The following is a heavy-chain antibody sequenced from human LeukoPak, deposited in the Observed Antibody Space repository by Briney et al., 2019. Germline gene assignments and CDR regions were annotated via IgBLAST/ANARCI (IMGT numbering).Heavy chain of an antibody. V-gene: IGHV3-21*01. Sequence: GGSLRLSCAASGFTFSSYSMNWVRQAPGKGLEWVSSISSSSSYIYYADSVKGRFTISRDNAKNSLYLQMNSLRAEDTAVYYCARAGIAASGKGDYWGQGTLVTVSS. D-gene: IGHD6-13*01. J-gene: IGHJ4*02. CDR3: ARAGIAASGKGDY. CDR1: GFTFSSYS. CDR2: ISSSSSYI.